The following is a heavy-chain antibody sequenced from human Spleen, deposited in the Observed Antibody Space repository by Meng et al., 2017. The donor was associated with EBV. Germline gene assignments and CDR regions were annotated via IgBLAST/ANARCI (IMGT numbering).Heavy chain of an antibody. CDR3: ARVYCSSITCYDYFVY. V-gene: IGHV4-4*02. Sequence: QVHIRRAGHGLVGPSEPLRLPCAASGVSMSSSDWWSWVRQSTEKGLEWIGEIYHSGRYNYNPFLKSRVTMSVHKSKNQFALNLSSVTVADRAVYYCARVYCSSITCYDYFVYWGQGILVTVSS. J-gene: IGHJ4*02. CDR2: IYHSGRY. D-gene: IGHD2-2*01. CDR1: GVSMSSSDW.